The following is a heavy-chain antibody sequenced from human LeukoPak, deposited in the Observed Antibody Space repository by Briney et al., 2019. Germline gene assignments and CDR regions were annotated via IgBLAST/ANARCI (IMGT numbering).Heavy chain of an antibody. CDR3: AIQVQLVEFDS. D-gene: IGHD2-15*01. Sequence: SETLSLTCTVSGGSISNDYWSWIRQPPGKGLEWIGYISDIGRTNYNASLKSRITISRDTSKNLFSLKVKSVTAADTAVYYCAIQVQLVEFDSWGQGTLVTVSS. CDR2: ISDIGRT. V-gene: IGHV4-59*08. CDR1: GGSISNDY. J-gene: IGHJ4*02.